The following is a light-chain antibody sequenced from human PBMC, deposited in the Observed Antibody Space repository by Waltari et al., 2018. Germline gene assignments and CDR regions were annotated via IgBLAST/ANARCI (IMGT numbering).Light chain of an antibody. CDR2: SVT. Sequence: QSALTQPRPVSGSPGQTVTLSCTGTNRDLGEYKSVSWFQLHPGKAPKLIISSVTARPSGVPHRFSGSKSGSTASLTISGLQPEDEGDYFCCSYAGRYTMIFGGGTRLTVL. J-gene: IGLJ2*01. CDR1: NRDLGEYKS. V-gene: IGLV2-11*01. CDR3: CSYAGRYTMI.